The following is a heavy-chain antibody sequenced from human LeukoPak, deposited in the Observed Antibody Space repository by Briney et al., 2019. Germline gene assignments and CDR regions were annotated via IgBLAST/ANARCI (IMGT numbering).Heavy chain of an antibody. V-gene: IGHV3-48*01. CDR1: GFTFSSQN. J-gene: IGHJ5*02. Sequence: PGGSLRLSCAASGFTFSSQNINWVRQAPGKGLEWLSYISSNSYTIYYADSVKGRFTISRDNAKNSLYLQMNSLRAEDTAVYYCARDTAGYSHHWFDPWGQGTLVTVSS. CDR2: ISSNSYTI. D-gene: IGHD5-24*01. CDR3: ARDTAGYSHHWFDP.